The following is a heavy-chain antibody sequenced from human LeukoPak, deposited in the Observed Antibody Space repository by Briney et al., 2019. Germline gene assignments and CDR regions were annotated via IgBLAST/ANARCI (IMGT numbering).Heavy chain of an antibody. CDR3: ARFRPTLYYDSSGYPHDAFDI. D-gene: IGHD3-22*01. Sequence: GGSLRLSCAASGFTFSDYYMSWIRQAPGKGLEWVSYISSSSSYTNYADSVKGRFTISRDNAKNSLYLQMNSLRAEDTAVYYCARFRPTLYYDSSGYPHDAFDIWGQGTMVTVSS. J-gene: IGHJ3*02. CDR1: GFTFSDYY. CDR2: ISSSSSYT. V-gene: IGHV3-11*06.